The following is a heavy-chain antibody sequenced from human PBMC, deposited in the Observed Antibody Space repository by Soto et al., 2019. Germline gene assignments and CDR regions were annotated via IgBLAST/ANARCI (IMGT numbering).Heavy chain of an antibody. J-gene: IGHJ6*02. CDR2: ISYDGSNK. CDR3: AKGGIQSDLLDYYYGMDV. V-gene: IGHV3-30*18. CDR1: GFTFSSYG. D-gene: IGHD5-18*01. Sequence: GGSLRLSCAASGFTFSSYGMHWVRQAPGKGLEWVAVISYDGSNKYYADSVKGRFTISRDNSKNTLYLQMNSLRAEDTAVYYCAKGGIQSDLLDYYYGMDVWGQGTTVTVSS.